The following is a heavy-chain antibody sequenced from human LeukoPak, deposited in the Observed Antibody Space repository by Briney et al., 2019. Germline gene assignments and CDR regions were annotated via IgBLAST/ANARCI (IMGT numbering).Heavy chain of an antibody. CDR1: GFTFSSYS. CDR2: ISSSSSTI. D-gene: IGHD3-10*01. V-gene: IGHV3-48*04. CDR3: ARDLRMARGVNALDY. J-gene: IGHJ4*02. Sequence: GGSLRLSCAASGFTFSSYSMNWVRQAPGKGLEWVSYISSSSSTIYYADSVKGRFTISRDNAKNSLYLQMNSLRAEDTAVYYCARDLRMARGVNALDYWGQGTLVTVSS.